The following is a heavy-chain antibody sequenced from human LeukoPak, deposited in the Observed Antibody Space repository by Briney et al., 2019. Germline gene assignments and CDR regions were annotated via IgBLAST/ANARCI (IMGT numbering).Heavy chain of an antibody. J-gene: IGHJ4*02. D-gene: IGHD2-2*01. CDR1: GFTFGSYA. V-gene: IGHV3-30-3*01. CDR3: ASVGGYCSSTSCYGQNAQEY. Sequence: GGSLRLSCAASGFTFGSYAMHWVRQAPGKGLEWVAVISYDGSNKYYADSVKGRFTTSRDNSKNTLYLQMNSLRAEDTAVYYCASVGGYCSSTSCYGQNAQEYWGQGTLVTVSS. CDR2: ISYDGSNK.